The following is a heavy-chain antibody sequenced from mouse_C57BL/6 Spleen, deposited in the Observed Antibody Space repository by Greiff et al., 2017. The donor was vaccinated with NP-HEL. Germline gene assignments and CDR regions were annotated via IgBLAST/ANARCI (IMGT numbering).Heavy chain of an antibody. CDR2: IYPGSGNT. CDR3: ARSNYDYDGGYFDY. CDR1: GYTFTDYY. J-gene: IGHJ2*01. D-gene: IGHD2-4*01. V-gene: IGHV1-76*01. Sequence: QVQLQQSGAELVRPGASVKLSCKASGYTFTDYYINWVKQRPGQGLEWIARIYPGSGNTYYNEKFKGKATLTAEKSSSTAYMQLSSLTSEDSAVYFCARSNYDYDGGYFDYWGQGTTLTVSS.